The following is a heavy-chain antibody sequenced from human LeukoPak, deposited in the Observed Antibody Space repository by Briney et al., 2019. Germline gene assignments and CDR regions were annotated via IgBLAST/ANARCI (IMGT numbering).Heavy chain of an antibody. CDR3: TRELYSYGF. Sequence: GGSLRLSCTASGFTFGDYAMSWVRQAPGKGLEWVGFIRSKAYGGITEYAASVTGRFTISRDDSKSIAYLQMNSLKTEDTAVYYCTRELYSYGFWGQGTLVTVSS. V-gene: IGHV3-49*04. CDR2: IRSKAYGGIT. J-gene: IGHJ4*02. D-gene: IGHD5-18*01. CDR1: GFTFGDYA.